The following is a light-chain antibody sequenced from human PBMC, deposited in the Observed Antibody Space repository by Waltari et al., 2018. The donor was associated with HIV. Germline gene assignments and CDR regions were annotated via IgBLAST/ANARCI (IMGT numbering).Light chain of an antibody. J-gene: IGLJ3*02. CDR3: ASWDDNLSGWV. CDR2: RSD. CDR1: SSNIGSNY. V-gene: IGLV1-47*01. Sequence: QSVLTQPPSASGTPGQSVSISCSGSSSNIGSNYVYWYQHLPGTTPNVVIYRSDQRPSGVPYRGSGSNAGTAASLAISGLRSEDAAHYYCASWDDNLSGWVFGGGTKLTVL.